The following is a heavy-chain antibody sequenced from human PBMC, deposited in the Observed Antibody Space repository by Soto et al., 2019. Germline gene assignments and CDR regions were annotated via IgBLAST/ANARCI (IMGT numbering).Heavy chain of an antibody. CDR1: GGTFSSYA. V-gene: IGHV1-69*13. CDR2: IIPIFGTA. Sequence: GASVKVSCKASGGTFSSYAISWVRQAPGQGLEWMGGIIPIFGTANYAQKFQGRVTITADESTSTAYMELSSLRSEDTAVYYCARDPVGATQGIFDYWGQGTLVTVSS. CDR3: ARDPVGATQGIFDY. J-gene: IGHJ4*02. D-gene: IGHD1-26*01.